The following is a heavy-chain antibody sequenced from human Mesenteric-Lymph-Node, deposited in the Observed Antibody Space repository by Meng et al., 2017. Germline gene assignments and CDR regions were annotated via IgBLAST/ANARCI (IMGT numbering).Heavy chain of an antibody. CDR2: ITGSGVSI. V-gene: IGHV3-23*01. Sequence: ESLKISCAASGFTFDSYTMSWVRQAPGKGLAWVSTITGSGVSIYYGDSVKGRFTISRDNSKNTLYLQMDSLRAEDTAVYYCAKDLATLADWGQGTLVTVSS. CDR1: GFTFDSYT. J-gene: IGHJ4*02. CDR3: AKDLATLAD. D-gene: IGHD5-12*01.